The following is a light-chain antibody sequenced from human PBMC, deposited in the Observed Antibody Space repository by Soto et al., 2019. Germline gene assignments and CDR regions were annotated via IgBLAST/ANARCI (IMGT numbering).Light chain of an antibody. CDR2: GAS. V-gene: IGKV3-20*01. J-gene: IGKJ1*01. Sequence: VMTQAPATLSVSPGEGATLTCRASQTVNNNVAWYQLKDGQVPRLLIYGASTRATAIPDRFSGSGSGTDFTLTVSRLEPEDFAVYYCQQYGSSGTFGQGTKVDIK. CDR1: QTVNNN. CDR3: QQYGSSGT.